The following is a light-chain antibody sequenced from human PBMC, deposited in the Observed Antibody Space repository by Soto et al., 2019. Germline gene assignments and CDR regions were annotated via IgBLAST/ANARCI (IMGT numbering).Light chain of an antibody. CDR1: QFVSTR. V-gene: IGKV3-15*01. J-gene: IGKJ3*01. Sequence: EIVVTQSPATLSASPGERVTLTCRASQFVSTRLAWYQKRPGQVPRLLIYDAYTRALGISARFSGSGSGTEFSLTISSLQSEDFALYYVQEYFHWPPGMFGPATTVVIK. CDR2: DAY. CDR3: QEYFHWPPGM.